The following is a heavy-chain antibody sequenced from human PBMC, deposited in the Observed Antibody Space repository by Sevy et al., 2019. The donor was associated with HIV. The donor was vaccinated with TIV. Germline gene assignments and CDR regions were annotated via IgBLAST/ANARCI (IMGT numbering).Heavy chain of an antibody. Sequence: ASVKVSYKASGGTISRDGISWVRQAPGQGLEWMGGIISFFDMTNYAQKFQGRVTISADESTSTVYMELSSLGFEDTAVYYCARGGGSGWYYFDSWGQGTLVTVSS. CDR2: IISFFDMT. CDR1: GGTISRDG. CDR3: ARGGGSGWYYFDS. D-gene: IGHD6-19*01. J-gene: IGHJ4*02. V-gene: IGHV1-69*13.